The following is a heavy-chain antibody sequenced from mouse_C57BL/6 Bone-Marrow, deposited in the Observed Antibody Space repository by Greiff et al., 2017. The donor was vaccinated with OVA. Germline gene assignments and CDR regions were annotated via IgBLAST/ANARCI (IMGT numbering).Heavy chain of an antibody. D-gene: IGHD1-1*01. CDR1: GYSFTGYF. J-gene: IGHJ1*03. CDR3: ASSSFLYWYFDV. Sequence: VQLQQSGPELVKPGDSVKISCKASGYSFTGYFMNWVMQSHGKSLEWIGRINPYNGDTFYNQKFKGKATLTVDKSSSTAHMELRSLTSEDSAVYYCASSSFLYWYFDVWGTGTTVTVSS. V-gene: IGHV1-20*01. CDR2: INPYNGDT.